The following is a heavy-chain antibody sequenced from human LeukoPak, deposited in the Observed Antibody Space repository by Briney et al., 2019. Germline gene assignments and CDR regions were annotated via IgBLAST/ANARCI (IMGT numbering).Heavy chain of an antibody. V-gene: IGHV1-2*02. Sequence: ASVTVSCKASGYTFTGYYMHWVRQAPGQGLEWMGWINPNSGGTNYAQKFQGRVTMTRDTSISTAYMELSRLRSDDTAVYYCARERIAVAGGLYYYYYGMDVWGQGTTVTVSS. J-gene: IGHJ6*02. D-gene: IGHD6-19*01. CDR1: GYTFTGYY. CDR2: INPNSGGT. CDR3: ARERIAVAGGLYYYYYGMDV.